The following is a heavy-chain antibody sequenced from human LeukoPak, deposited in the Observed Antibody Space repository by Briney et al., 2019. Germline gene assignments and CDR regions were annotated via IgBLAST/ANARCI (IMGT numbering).Heavy chain of an antibody. V-gene: IGHV3-20*04. J-gene: IGHJ4*02. Sequence: GGSLRLSCAASGFTVSSNYMSWVRQAPGKGLEWVSGINWNGGSTGYADSVKGRFTISRDNAKNSLYLQMNSLRAEDTALYYCARDLRAFGYSSSSFDYWGQGTLVTVSS. CDR3: ARDLRAFGYSSSSFDY. D-gene: IGHD6-13*01. CDR1: GFTVSSNY. CDR2: INWNGGST.